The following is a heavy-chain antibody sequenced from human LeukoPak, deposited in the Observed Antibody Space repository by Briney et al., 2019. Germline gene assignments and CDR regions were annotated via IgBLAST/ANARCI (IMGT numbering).Heavy chain of an antibody. J-gene: IGHJ4*01. V-gene: IGHV3-7*01. D-gene: IGHD1-1*01. CDR2: TQADGSET. CDR3: AGQRYSDY. Sequence: GGSLRLSCVAAGSTLSRYWMTWDRPAARKGMEWEANTQADGSETFYVESVKGRPIIYRDNGKNPPYRQLNSLRAEDAAVYFCAGQRYSDYWGQGTLVTVSS. CDR1: GSTLSRYW.